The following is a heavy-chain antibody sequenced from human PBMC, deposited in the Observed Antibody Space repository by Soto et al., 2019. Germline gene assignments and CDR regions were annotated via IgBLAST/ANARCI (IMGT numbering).Heavy chain of an antibody. CDR2: TYHSGPT. CDR3: ATGSGSSISDAFDI. J-gene: IGHJ3*02. CDR1: GGSVRAYY. Sequence: QVQLQESGPRLVKPSEILSLTCTVSGGSVRAYYWTWIRQPPGEDLEWIGYTYHSGPTDYNPSLRSRSTMTVDTAKNQCSLNLKSVTAADAAVYYCATGSGSSISDAFDIWGQGTMVSVSS. D-gene: IGHD3-10*01. V-gene: IGHV4-59*02.